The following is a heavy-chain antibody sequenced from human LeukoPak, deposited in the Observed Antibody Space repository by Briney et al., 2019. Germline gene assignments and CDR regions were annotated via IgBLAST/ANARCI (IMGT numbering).Heavy chain of an antibody. J-gene: IGHJ4*02. Sequence: GGSLRLSCEASGFTFSDYGMHWVRQAPGKGLEWVAVVSADGSNKQYADSVKGRFTISRDDSENTLYLQMNSLRAEDTAVYYCARGSHIGAAGILDNWGQGTLVTVSS. CDR2: VSADGSNK. D-gene: IGHD6-13*01. CDR3: ARGSHIGAAGILDN. V-gene: IGHV3-30*03. CDR1: GFTFSDYG.